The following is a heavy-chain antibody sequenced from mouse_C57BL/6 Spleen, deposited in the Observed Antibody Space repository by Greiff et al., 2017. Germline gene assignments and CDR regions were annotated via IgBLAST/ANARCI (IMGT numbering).Heavy chain of an antibody. D-gene: IGHD1-1*01. CDR1: GFTFNTYA. V-gene: IGHV10-3*01. CDR2: IRSKSSNYAT. J-gene: IGHJ1*03. Sequence: DVKLVESGGGLVQPKGSLKLSCAASGFTFNTYAMHWVRQAPGKGLEWVARIRSKSSNYATYYADSVKDRFTISRDDSQSMLYLQMNNLKTEDTAMYYGVRDPYYYGSSYGYFDVWGTGTTVTVSS. CDR3: VRDPYYYGSSYGYFDV.